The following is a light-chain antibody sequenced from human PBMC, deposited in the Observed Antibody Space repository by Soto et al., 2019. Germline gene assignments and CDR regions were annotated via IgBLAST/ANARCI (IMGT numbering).Light chain of an antibody. CDR2: QVS. J-gene: IGKJ2*01. CDR3: MQGTHWPPYT. CDR1: QSLAYVDGNTY. Sequence: DVVMTQSPLSLPVTLGQPASISCRSSQSLAYVDGNTYLNWFQQRPGQSPRRLIYQVSNRDSGVPDRFSGRGSGPDFTLKISRVEADDVGVYYCMQGTHWPPYTFGQGTKLEIK. V-gene: IGKV2-30*01.